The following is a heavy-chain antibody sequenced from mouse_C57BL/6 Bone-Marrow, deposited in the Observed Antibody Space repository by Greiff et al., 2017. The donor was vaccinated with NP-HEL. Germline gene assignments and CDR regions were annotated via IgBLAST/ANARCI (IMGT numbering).Heavy chain of an antibody. CDR3: ASPRPYSNHY. CDR1: GYTFTDYE. V-gene: IGHV1-15*01. CDR2: IDPETGGT. J-gene: IGHJ2*01. Sequence: QVQLQQSGAELVRPGASVTLSCKASGYTFTDYEMHWVKQTPVHGLEWIGAIDPETGGTDYNQKFKGKAILTADKSSSTAYMELRSLTSEDSAVYYCASPRPYSNHYWGQGTTLTVSS. D-gene: IGHD2-5*01.